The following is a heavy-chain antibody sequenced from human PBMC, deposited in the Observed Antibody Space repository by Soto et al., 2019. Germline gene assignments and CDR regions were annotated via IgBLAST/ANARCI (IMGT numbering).Heavy chain of an antibody. CDR3: ARLIAAAADY. Sequence: EVQLVESGGGLVKPGGSLRLSCAASGFTFSSYSMNWVRQAPGKGLEWVSSISSSSSYIYYEDSVKGRFTSSRDNAKNSLYLQMNSLRAEDTAVYYCARLIAAAADYWGQITLVTVSS. CDR1: GFTFSSYS. J-gene: IGHJ4*02. D-gene: IGHD6-13*01. CDR2: ISSSSSYI. V-gene: IGHV3-21*01.